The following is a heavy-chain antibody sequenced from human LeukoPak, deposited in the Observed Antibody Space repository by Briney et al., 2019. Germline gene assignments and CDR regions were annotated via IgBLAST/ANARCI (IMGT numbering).Heavy chain of an antibody. D-gene: IGHD6-6*01. J-gene: IGHJ4*02. Sequence: PSETLSLTCTVSGGSISSHYWSWIRQPPGKGLEWIGYIYYSGSTNYNPSLKSRVTISVDTSKNQFSLKLSSVTAADTAVYYCARAIAARRFDYWGQGTLVTVSS. CDR2: IYYSGST. V-gene: IGHV4-59*11. CDR3: ARAIAARRFDY. CDR1: GGSISSHY.